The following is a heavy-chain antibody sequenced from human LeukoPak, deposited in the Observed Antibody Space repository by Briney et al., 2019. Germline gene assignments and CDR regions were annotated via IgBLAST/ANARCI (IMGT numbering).Heavy chain of an antibody. CDR2: ISGSGGSR. V-gene: IGHV3-23*01. J-gene: IGHJ6*02. CDR3: ASPIAVRQGYYYYGMDV. Sequence: GGSLRLSCAASGFTFSSYAMSWVRQAPGKGVEWVSAISGSGGSRYYADAVKGGGNISRDNAKNTLYLQMKRLRAEDTAVYYCASPIAVRQGYYYYGMDVWGQGTTVTVSS. CDR1: GFTFSSYA. D-gene: IGHD6-6*01.